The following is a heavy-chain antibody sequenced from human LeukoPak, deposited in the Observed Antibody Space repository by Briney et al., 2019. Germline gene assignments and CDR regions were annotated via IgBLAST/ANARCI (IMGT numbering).Heavy chain of an antibody. J-gene: IGHJ5*02. CDR2: IYPGDSDT. CDR3: ARALITYGSGNWFDP. CDR1: GYSFSSYW. Sequence: PAETLKITCEGGGYSFSSYWWGWVRQMPGKGLEWMGVIYPGDSDTSYSPSFQGQVTISADKSISTAYLQWRSLKASDTAMYYCARALITYGSGNWFDPWGQGTLVTVSS. D-gene: IGHD3-10*01. V-gene: IGHV5-51*03.